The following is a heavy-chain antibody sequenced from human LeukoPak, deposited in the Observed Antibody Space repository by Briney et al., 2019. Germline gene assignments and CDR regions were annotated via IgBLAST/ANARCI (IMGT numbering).Heavy chain of an antibody. CDR3: AKPNLGYCSGGSCYTPWAFDI. CDR1: GFTFSSYE. CDR2: ISGSGGST. V-gene: IGHV3-23*01. J-gene: IGHJ3*02. D-gene: IGHD2-15*01. Sequence: GGSLRLSCAASGFTFSSYEMNWVRQAPGKGLEWVSAISGSGGSTYYADSVKGRFTISRDNSKNTLYLQMNSLRAEDTAVYYCAKPNLGYCSGGSCYTPWAFDIWGQGTMVTVSS.